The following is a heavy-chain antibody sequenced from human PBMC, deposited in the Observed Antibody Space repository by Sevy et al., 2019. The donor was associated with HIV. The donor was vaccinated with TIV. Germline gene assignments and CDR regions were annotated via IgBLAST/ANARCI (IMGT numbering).Heavy chain of an antibody. CDR3: ARDGTYYYDSSGYKDYYYYGMDV. CDR1: GGTFSSYA. Sequence: ASVKVSCKASGGTFSSYAISWVRQAPGQGLEWMGGIIPIFGTANYAQKFQGRVTITADESTSTAYMELSILRSEDTAVYYCARDGTYYYDSSGYKDYYYYGMDVWGQGTTVTVSS. CDR2: IIPIFGTA. J-gene: IGHJ6*02. V-gene: IGHV1-69*13. D-gene: IGHD3-22*01.